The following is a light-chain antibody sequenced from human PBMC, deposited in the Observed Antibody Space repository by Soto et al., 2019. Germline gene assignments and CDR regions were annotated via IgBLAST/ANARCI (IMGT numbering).Light chain of an antibody. CDR2: GAS. J-gene: IGKJ1*01. Sequence: EIVLTQSPGTLSLSPGERATLSCRASQSVSSNFLAWYQQKPGQAPRLLIYGASSRATGIPDRFSGSGSGTDFTLTISRLEPEDVAVYYCQQYGSSPRSFGQGTKVAIK. CDR1: QSVSSNF. V-gene: IGKV3-20*01. CDR3: QQYGSSPRS.